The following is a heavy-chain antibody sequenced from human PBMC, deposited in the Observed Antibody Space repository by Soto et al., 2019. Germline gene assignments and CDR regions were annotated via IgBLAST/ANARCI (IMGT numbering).Heavy chain of an antibody. CDR2: ISYDGSNK. J-gene: IGHJ6*02. V-gene: IGHV3-30*18. CDR3: AKDFLTTALPPYYYYGMDV. Sequence: GGSLRLSCAASGFTFSSYGMHWVRQAPGKGLEWVAVISYDGSNKYYADSVKGRFTISRDNSKNTLYLQMNSLRAEDTAVYYCAKDFLTTALPPYYYYGMDVWGQGTTVTVSS. CDR1: GFTFSSYG. D-gene: IGHD2-2*01.